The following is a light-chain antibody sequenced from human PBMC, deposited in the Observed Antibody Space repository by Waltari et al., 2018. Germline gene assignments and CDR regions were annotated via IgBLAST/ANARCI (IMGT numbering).Light chain of an antibody. CDR3: SSYTSSSTLV. V-gene: IGLV2-14*03. CDR2: DVS. CDR1: SSDVVGYNY. Sequence: QSALTQPASVSGSPGQSIPISCTGTSSDVVGYNYVSWSQQHPGKAPKLMIYDVSNRPSGVSNRFSGSKSGNTASLTISGLQAEDEADYYCSSYTSSSTLVFGTGTKVTVL. J-gene: IGLJ1*01.